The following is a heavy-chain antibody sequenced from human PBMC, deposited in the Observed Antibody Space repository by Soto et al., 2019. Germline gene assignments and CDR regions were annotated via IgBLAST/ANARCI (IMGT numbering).Heavy chain of an antibody. CDR3: ARGGGHGDYVSYYYYGMDV. D-gene: IGHD4-17*01. CDR1: GYTFTSYD. CDR2: MNPNSGNT. V-gene: IGHV1-8*01. Sequence: ASVKVSCKASGYTFTSYDINWVRQATGQGLEWMGWMNPNSGNTGYAQKFQCRVTMTRNTSISTAYMELSSLRSEDTAVYYCARGGGHGDYVSYYYYGMDVWGQGTTVTVSS. J-gene: IGHJ6*02.